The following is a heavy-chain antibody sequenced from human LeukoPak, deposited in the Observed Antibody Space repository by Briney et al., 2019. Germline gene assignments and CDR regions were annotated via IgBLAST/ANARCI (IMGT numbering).Heavy chain of an antibody. Sequence: GESLKISCKGSGYTFTNYWIHWVRQMPGKGLEWMGNVYPGDSDTRYSPSFQGQVTISADKSITTTYLQWNSLKASDTAIYYCARQLDYGGFGAFGIWGQGTMVTVSS. J-gene: IGHJ3*02. CDR3: ARQLDYGGFGAFGI. V-gene: IGHV5-51*01. D-gene: IGHD4-23*01. CDR2: VYPGDSDT. CDR1: GYTFTNYW.